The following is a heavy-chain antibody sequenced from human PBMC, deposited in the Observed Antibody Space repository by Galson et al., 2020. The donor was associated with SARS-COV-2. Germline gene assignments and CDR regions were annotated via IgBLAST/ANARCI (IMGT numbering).Heavy chain of an antibody. D-gene: IGHD3-22*01. Sequence: ETSETLSLTCTVSGGSISSSSYYWGWIRQPPGKGLEWIGSIYYSGITYYNPSLKSRVTISVDTSKNQFSLKLSSVTAADTAVYYCARLYDSSGYYHPKFDPWGQVTLVTVSS. CDR3: ARLYDSSGYYHPKFDP. J-gene: IGHJ5*02. CDR2: IYYSGIT. V-gene: IGHV4-39*01. CDR1: GGSISSSSYY.